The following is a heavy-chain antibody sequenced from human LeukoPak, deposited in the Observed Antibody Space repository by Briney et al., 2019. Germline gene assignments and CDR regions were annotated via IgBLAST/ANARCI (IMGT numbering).Heavy chain of an antibody. CDR1: GGSFSGYY. D-gene: IGHD3-22*01. CDR2: ITHSGST. J-gene: IGHJ4*02. CDR3: AGTYYYDSSGYQKSDY. V-gene: IGHV4-34*01. Sequence: PSETLSLTCAVYGGSFSGYYWSWIRQPPGKGLEWIGEITHSGSTYYNPSLKSRVTMSVDTSKNHFSLKLSSVTAADTAVYYCAGTYYYDSSGYQKSDYWGQGTLVTVSS.